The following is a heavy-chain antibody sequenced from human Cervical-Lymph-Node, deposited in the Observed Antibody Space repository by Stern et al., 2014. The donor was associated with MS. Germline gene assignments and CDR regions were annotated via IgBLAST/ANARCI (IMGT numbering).Heavy chain of an antibody. Sequence: EMQLVESGGGLVQPGGSLRLSCAASGFTFSSYWMHWVRQAPGKGLVWVSRVNSDGGSISYADSVKGRFTISRDNAKNTLYLQMSSLTAEDTAVYYCVRGAKPYLDYWGQGTLVTVSS. CDR2: VNSDGGSI. CDR1: GFTFSSYW. D-gene: IGHD1-26*01. CDR3: VRGAKPYLDY. J-gene: IGHJ4*02. V-gene: IGHV3-74*02.